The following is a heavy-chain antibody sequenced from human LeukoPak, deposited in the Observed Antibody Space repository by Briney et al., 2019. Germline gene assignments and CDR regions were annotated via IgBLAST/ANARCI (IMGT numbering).Heavy chain of an antibody. D-gene: IGHD3-10*01. J-gene: IGHJ3*02. Sequence: ASVKVSCKASGYTFTGDYMHWVRQAPGQGLEWMGWINPNSGGTNYAQKFQGWVTMTRDTSISTAYMELSRLRSDDTAVYYCARDYYGSGTRGAFDIWGQGTMVTVSS. CDR2: INPNSGGT. CDR1: GYTFTGDY. CDR3: ARDYYGSGTRGAFDI. V-gene: IGHV1-2*04.